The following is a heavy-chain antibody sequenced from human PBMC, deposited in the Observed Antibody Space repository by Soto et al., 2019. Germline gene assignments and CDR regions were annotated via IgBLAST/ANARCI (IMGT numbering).Heavy chain of an antibody. D-gene: IGHD1-26*01. CDR2: IKPSTGQT. V-gene: IGHV1-46*01. CDR1: GSKFTSSN. CDR3: ATGATVDL. Sequence: ASATVSCRSSGSKFTSSNINWVRQAPGQGLEWLGIIKPSTGQTRDAQKVQGRITMTRDTSASTVHMELSRLRSEDTAVYYCATGATVDLWGQGTLVT. J-gene: IGHJ4*02.